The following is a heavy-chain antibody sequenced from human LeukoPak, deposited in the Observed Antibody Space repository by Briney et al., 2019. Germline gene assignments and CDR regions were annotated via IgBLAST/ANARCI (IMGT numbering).Heavy chain of an antibody. J-gene: IGHJ4*02. CDR1: GFTFSSYG. CDR2: ISGSGGST. V-gene: IGHV3-23*01. D-gene: IGHD4-17*01. CDR3: AKGDGDYGY. Sequence: ESGGSLRLFCAASGFTFSSYGMSWVRQAPGKGLEWVSAISGSGGSTYYADSVKGRSTISRDNSKNTLYLQMNSLRAEDTAVYYCAKGDGDYGYWGQGTLVTVSS.